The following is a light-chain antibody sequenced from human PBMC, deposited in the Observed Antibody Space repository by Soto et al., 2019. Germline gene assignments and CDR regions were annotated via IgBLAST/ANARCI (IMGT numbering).Light chain of an antibody. V-gene: IGKV1-39*01. Sequence: DIRMTQSPSSLSAAVGARVTITCRAMQSSSTYLNWYQHTPWKAPQHLIYAATTLQSRLPSRFSGSGSGTDLTLTISSLQIEDFATYYCQQSYSSFLTFGQGDKGEVK. CDR3: QQSYSSFLT. J-gene: IGKJ1*01. CDR1: QSSSTY. CDR2: AAT.